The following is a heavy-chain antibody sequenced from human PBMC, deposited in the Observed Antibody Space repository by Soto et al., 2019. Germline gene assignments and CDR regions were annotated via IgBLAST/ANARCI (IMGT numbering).Heavy chain of an antibody. CDR1: GGSISSGGYY. Sequence: SETLSLTCTVSGGSISSGGYYWSWIRQHPGKGLEWIGYIYYSGSTYYNPSLKSRVTISVDTSKNQFSLKLSSVTAADTAVYYCASYCSGGSCPYYYYGMDVWCQGTTVTVSS. D-gene: IGHD2-15*01. CDR3: ASYCSGGSCPYYYYGMDV. V-gene: IGHV4-31*03. J-gene: IGHJ6*02. CDR2: IYYSGST.